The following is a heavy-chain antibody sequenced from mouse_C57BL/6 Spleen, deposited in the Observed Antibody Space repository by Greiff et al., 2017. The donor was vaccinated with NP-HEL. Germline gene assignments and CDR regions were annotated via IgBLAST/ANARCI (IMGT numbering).Heavy chain of an antibody. CDR1: GFTFSSYT. V-gene: IGHV5-9*01. J-gene: IGHJ2*01. CDR2: ISGGGGNT. CDR3: ARHEVLRYYFDY. D-gene: IGHD1-1*01. Sequence: EVMLVESGGGLVKPGGSLKLSCAASGFTFSSYTMSWVRQTPEKRLEWVATISGGGGNTYYPDSVKGRFTISRDNAKNTLYLQMSSLRSEDTALYYCARHEVLRYYFDYWGQGTTLTVSS.